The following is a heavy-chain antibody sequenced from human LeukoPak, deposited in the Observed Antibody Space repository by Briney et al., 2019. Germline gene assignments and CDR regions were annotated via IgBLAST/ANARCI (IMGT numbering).Heavy chain of an antibody. J-gene: IGHJ6*03. CDR1: GYSFTSYW. CDR2: IYPGDSDT. V-gene: IGHV5-51*01. CDR3: ARGPPAGLRYFDWFRSRYYYYMDV. Sequence: HGESLQISCKGSGYSFTSYWIGWVRQMPGKGLEWMGIIYPGDSDTRYSPSFQGQVTISADKSISTAYLQWSSLKASDTAMYYCARGPPAGLRYFDWFRSRYYYYMDVWGKGTTVTVSS. D-gene: IGHD3-9*01.